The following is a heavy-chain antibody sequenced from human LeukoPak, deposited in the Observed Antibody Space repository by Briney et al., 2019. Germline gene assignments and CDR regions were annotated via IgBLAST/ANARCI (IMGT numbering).Heavy chain of an antibody. CDR2: INPIFGTA. CDR3: ASPLAVGATIPFDY. D-gene: IGHD1-26*01. V-gene: IGHV1-69*13. CDR1: GGTFSSYA. Sequence: ASVKVSCKASGGTFSSYAISWVRQAPGQGLEWMGGINPIFGTANYAQKFQGRVTITADESTSTAYMELSSLRSEDTAVYYCASPLAVGATIPFDYWGQGTLVTVSS. J-gene: IGHJ4*02.